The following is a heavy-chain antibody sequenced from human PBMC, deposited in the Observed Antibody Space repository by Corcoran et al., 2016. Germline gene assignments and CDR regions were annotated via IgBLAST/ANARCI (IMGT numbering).Heavy chain of an antibody. CDR3: TTGGDYVWGSYRRYYYYYYGMDV. V-gene: IGHV3-15*01. CDR2: IKSKTDGGTT. CDR1: GFTFSNAW. Sequence: EVQLVESGGGLVKPGGSLRLSCAASGFTFSNAWMSWVRQAPGKGLEWVGRIKSKTDGGTTDYAAPVKVRFTISSDDSKNTLYLQMNSLKTEDTDVYYCTTGGDYVWGSYRRYYYYYYGMDVWGQGTTVTVSS. D-gene: IGHD3-16*02. J-gene: IGHJ6*02.